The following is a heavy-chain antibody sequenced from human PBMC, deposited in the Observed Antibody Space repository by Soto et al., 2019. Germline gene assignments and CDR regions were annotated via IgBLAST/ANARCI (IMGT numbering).Heavy chain of an antibody. V-gene: IGHV3-23*01. J-gene: IGHJ4*02. CDR2: ISGSGGST. CDR3: AKGIAAAGTNYFDY. D-gene: IGHD6-13*01. CDR1: GFTFSSYA. Sequence: EVQLLESGGGLVQPGGSLRLSCAASGFTFSSYAMSWVRQAPGKGLEWVSAISGSGGSTYYADSVKGRFTISRDNSKDTLYLQRNSLRAEDTAVYYCAKGIAAAGTNYFDYWGQGTLVTVAS.